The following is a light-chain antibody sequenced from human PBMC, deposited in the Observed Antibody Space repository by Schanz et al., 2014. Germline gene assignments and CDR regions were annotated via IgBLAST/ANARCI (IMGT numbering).Light chain of an antibody. V-gene: IGLV1-40*01. Sequence: QSVLTQPPSVSGAPGQRVTISCTGSNSNIGAGYAVHWYQQLPGTAPKLLIYDNTNRPSGVPDRFSGSKSGTSASLAITGLQAEDEADYYCQSYDSSLSGWVFGGGTKLTVL. CDR2: DNT. J-gene: IGLJ3*02. CDR1: NSNIGAGYA. CDR3: QSYDSSLSGWV.